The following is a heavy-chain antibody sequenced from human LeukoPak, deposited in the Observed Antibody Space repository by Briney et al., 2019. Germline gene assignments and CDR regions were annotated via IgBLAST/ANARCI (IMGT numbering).Heavy chain of an antibody. D-gene: IGHD3-22*01. CDR1: GFTFSNYA. CDR2: ISASGGTT. Sequence: PGGSLRLSCAASGFTFSNYAMTWVSQAPGKGLDWVSGISASGGTTYYANSVKGRFTISRDNSKNTLYLQMNSLRAEDTAVYYCAKRPRDSSGYYLGAFDMWGQGTMVTVSS. V-gene: IGHV3-23*01. CDR3: AKRPRDSSGYYLGAFDM. J-gene: IGHJ3*02.